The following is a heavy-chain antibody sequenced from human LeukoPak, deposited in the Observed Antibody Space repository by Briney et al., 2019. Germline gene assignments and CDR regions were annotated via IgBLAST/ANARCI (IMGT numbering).Heavy chain of an antibody. V-gene: IGHV3-48*03. Sequence: PGGSLRLSCAASGFTFSSYEMNWVCQAPGKGLEWVSYISSSGSTIYYADSVKGRFTISRDNAKNSLYLQMNSLRAEDTAVYYCAREGGWLHQGYFDLWGRGTLVTVSS. CDR3: AREGGWLHQGYFDL. D-gene: IGHD5-24*01. CDR2: ISSSGSTI. CDR1: GFTFSSYE. J-gene: IGHJ2*01.